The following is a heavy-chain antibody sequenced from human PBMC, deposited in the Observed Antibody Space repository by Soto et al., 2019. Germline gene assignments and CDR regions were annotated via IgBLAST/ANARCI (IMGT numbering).Heavy chain of an antibody. Sequence: QLQLQESGPGLVKPSETLSLTCTVSGGSISSSGYYWGWIRQPPGKGLEWIGTTFYSGSTYYNPSLKSRVTVSVETSKNQFSLKLSSVTAADTAVYYCARHYGSFDPWGQGTLVTVSS. D-gene: IGHD3-10*01. CDR2: TFYSGST. J-gene: IGHJ5*02. CDR3: ARHYGSFDP. CDR1: GGSISSSGYY. V-gene: IGHV4-39*01.